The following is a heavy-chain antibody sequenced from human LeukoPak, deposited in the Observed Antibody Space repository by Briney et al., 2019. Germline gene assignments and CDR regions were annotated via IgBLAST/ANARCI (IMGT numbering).Heavy chain of an antibody. CDR3: AKGESTTGAGMGDY. J-gene: IGHJ4*02. V-gene: IGHV3-23*01. D-gene: IGHD4-17*01. Sequence: GGSLRLSCAVSGFTFSSYAMNWVRQAPGRGLEWVSGISSSGASTYYADSLKGRFTISRDNSKNTLYLQMNSLRAEDTATYYCAKGESTTGAGMGDYWGQGTQVTVSS. CDR1: GFTFSSYA. CDR2: ISSSGAST.